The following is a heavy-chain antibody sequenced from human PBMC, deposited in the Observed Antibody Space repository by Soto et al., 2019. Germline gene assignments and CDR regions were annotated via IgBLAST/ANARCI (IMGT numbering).Heavy chain of an antibody. V-gene: IGHV4-4*07. CDR3: ARGYSGYYSHYYYYGMDV. J-gene: IGHJ6*02. CDR1: GGSISSYY. CDR2: IYTSWST. D-gene: IGHD3-22*01. Sequence: QVQLQESGPGLVKPSETLSLTCTVSGGSISSYYWSWIRQPAGKGLEWVGRIYTSWSTNYNPSLQSRVNMSVDTSKHQYSLKLSSVAAADTAVYYCARGYSGYYSHYYYYGMDVWGQGTTVPVSS.